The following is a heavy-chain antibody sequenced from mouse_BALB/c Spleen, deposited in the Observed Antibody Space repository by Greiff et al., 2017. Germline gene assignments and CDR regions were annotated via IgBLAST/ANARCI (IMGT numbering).Heavy chain of an antibody. J-gene: IGHJ4*01. CDR3: ARNYGYGYYAMDY. D-gene: IGHD2-2*01. Sequence: QVQLKQSGAELAKPGASVKMSCKASGYTFTSYWMHWVKQRPGQGLEWIGYINPSTGYTEYNQKFKDKATLTADKSSSTAYMQLSSLTSEDSAVYYCARNYGYGYYAMDYWGQGTSVTVSS. CDR2: INPSTGYT. CDR1: GYTFTSYW. V-gene: IGHV1-7*01.